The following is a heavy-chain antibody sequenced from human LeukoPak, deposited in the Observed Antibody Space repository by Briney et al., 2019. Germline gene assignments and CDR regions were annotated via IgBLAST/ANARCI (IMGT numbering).Heavy chain of an antibody. CDR2: IYYSGST. V-gene: IGHV4-59*01. Sequence: PSETLSLTCTVSGCSISSYYWSWIRQPPGKGLEWIGYIYYSGSTNYNPSLKSRVTISVDTSKNQFSLKLSSVTAADTAVYYCARAFKVSVGKLSYYYYGMDVWGQGTTVTVSS. CDR3: ARAFKVSVGKLSYYYYGMDV. CDR1: GCSISSYY. D-gene: IGHD5/OR15-5a*01. J-gene: IGHJ6*02.